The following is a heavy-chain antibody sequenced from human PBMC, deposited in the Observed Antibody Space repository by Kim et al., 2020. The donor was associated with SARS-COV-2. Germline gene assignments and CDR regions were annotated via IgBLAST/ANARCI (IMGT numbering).Heavy chain of an antibody. J-gene: IGHJ4*02. Sequence: SETLSLTCTVSGGSISSSSYYWGWIRQPPGKGLEWIGSIYYSGSTYYNPSLKSRVSISVDTSKNQFSLKLRSVTAADTAVYYCARAMYGGRIDYWGQGTLVTVSS. CDR1: GGSISSSSYY. CDR2: IYYSGST. CDR3: ARAMYGGRIDY. V-gene: IGHV4-39*07. D-gene: IGHD3-10*02.